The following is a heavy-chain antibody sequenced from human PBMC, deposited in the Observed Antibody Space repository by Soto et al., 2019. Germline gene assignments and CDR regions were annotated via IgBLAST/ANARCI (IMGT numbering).Heavy chain of an antibody. J-gene: IGHJ4*02. CDR1: GFTFSNYW. V-gene: IGHV3-74*01. D-gene: IGHD2-21*02. CDR2: INSDGNIK. Sequence: EVQLVESWGGLVQPGGSLRLSCAASGFTFSNYWMHWVRQAPGKGLVWVSRINSDGNIKDYADSVKGRFTISRDNARNRLYLQVNSLTDEDTAVYYCARLPVTAVTSIDYWGQGTLVSVSS. CDR3: ARLPVTAVTSIDY.